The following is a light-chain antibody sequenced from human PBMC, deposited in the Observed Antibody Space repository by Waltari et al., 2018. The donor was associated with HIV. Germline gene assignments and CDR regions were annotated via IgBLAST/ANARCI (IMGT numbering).Light chain of an antibody. CDR1: QSLLHRNGYNY. J-gene: IGKJ2*02. V-gene: IGKV2-28*01. Sequence: DIVMTQSPLSLPVTPGEPASISCRSSQSLLHRNGYNYLDWYLQKPGQSPQLLIYLGSNRASGVPDRFSDSGSGTDFTLKISRVEAEDVGVYYCMQALQTPRTFGQGTKLEIK. CDR3: MQALQTPRT. CDR2: LGS.